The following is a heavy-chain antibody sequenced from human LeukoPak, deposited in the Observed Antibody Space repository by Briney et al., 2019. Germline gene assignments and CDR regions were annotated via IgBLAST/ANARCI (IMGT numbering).Heavy chain of an antibody. CDR2: TYYRSTWHN. CDR3: AKSAYFREYFDY. J-gene: IGHJ4*02. CDR1: GDSVSSISAT. Sequence: SQTLSLTCAISGDSVSSISATWNWIRQSPSRGLEWLGRTYYRSTWHNDYAASVKSQITINPDTSKNQFFLQLNSVTLEDTAVYYCAKSAYFREYFDYWGQGILVTVSS. V-gene: IGHV6-1*01. D-gene: IGHD2-8*01.